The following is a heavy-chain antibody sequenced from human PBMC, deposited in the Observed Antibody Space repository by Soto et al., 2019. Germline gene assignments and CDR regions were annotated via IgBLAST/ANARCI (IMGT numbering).Heavy chain of an antibody. Sequence: GGSLRLSCATSGFTFSSYGMHWVRQAPGKGLEWVAIISYDGSNKYYADSVKGRFTISRDNSKNTLYLQMNSLRAEDTAVYYCAKVPHTLAARAYYFDYWGQGTLVTVSS. CDR3: AKVPHTLAARAYYFDY. D-gene: IGHD6-6*01. V-gene: IGHV3-30*18. CDR2: ISYDGSNK. J-gene: IGHJ4*02. CDR1: GFTFSSYG.